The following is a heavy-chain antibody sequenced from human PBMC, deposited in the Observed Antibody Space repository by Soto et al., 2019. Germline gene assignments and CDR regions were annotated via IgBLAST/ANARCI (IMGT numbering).Heavy chain of an antibody. CDR2: ISGSGSRT. CDR1: GFTFNNYA. CDR3: AKGTGVPTIDPSDN. D-gene: IGHD5-12*01. J-gene: IGHJ4*02. Sequence: EVRLLESGGGLIQPGGSLRLSCAASGFTFNNYAMTWVRQAPGKGLEWVSGISGSGSRTFYADSVKGRYIISRDNSKNTLHLEMSSLRADDTAMYFCAKGTGVPTIDPSDNWGQGTLVTVSS. V-gene: IGHV3-23*01.